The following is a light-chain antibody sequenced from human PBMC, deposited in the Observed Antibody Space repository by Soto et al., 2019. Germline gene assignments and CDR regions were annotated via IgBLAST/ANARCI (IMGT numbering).Light chain of an antibody. J-gene: IGKJ1*01. Sequence: EMVLTQSPGTLSLSPGERATLSCRASQSVSSSHLSWYQQKPGQAPRLLIYGASSRATGIADRFSGSGSGTDFTLTISRLEPEDFAVYYCQQYGSSRWTFGQGTKVEIK. CDR2: GAS. CDR3: QQYGSSRWT. CDR1: QSVSSSH. V-gene: IGKV3-20*01.